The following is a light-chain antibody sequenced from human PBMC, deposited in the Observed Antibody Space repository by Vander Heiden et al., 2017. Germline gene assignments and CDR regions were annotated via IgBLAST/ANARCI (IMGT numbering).Light chain of an antibody. CDR2: GNS. J-gene: IGLJ3*02. CDR1: SSNIGAGYD. V-gene: IGLV1-40*01. CDR3: QSYDSSLSGSV. Sequence: QSVLTQPPSVSGAPGQRVTISCTGSSSNIGAGYDVHWYQKLPGTAPKLLIYGNSNRPSGVPYRFSGSKSGTSASLDITGLQSEDEADYYCQSYDSSLSGSVFGGGTKLTVL.